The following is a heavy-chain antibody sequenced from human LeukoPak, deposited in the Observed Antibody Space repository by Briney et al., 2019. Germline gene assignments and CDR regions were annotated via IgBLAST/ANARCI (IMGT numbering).Heavy chain of an antibody. J-gene: IGHJ4*02. CDR3: VKRSAYYFDY. V-gene: IGHV3-64D*06. CDR1: GFAFSTYD. CDR2: ISSNGGTT. Sequence: PGGSLRLSCAASGFAFSTYDMHWVRQAPGKGLEFVSAISSNGGTTYYADSVKGRFTISRDNSKNTLYLQMSSLRAEDTAVYYCVKRSAYYFDYWGQGTLVTVSS.